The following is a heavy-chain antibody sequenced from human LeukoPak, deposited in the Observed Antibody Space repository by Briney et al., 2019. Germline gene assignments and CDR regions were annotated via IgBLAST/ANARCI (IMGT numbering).Heavy chain of an antibody. V-gene: IGHV1-69*13. CDR3: ARDLYDSSGYYV. D-gene: IGHD3-22*01. CDR2: IIPIFGTA. Sequence: SVKVSCKASGGTFSSYAISWVRQAPGQGLEWMGGIIPIFGTANYAQKFRGRVTITADESTSTAYMELSSLRSEDTAVYYCARDLYDSSGYYVWGQGTLVTVSS. J-gene: IGHJ4*02. CDR1: GGTFSSYA.